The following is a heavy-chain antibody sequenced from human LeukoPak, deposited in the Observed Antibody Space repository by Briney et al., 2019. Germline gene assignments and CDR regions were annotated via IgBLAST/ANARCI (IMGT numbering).Heavy chain of an antibody. Sequence: ASVKVSCKASGYTFTSYDINWVRQATGQGLEWMGWMNPNSGSTGYAQKFQGRVTITRNTSISTAYMELSSLRSEDTAVYYCARAFGSSWYFRRTFDIWGQGTMVTVSS. CDR2: MNPNSGST. V-gene: IGHV1-8*03. D-gene: IGHD6-13*01. J-gene: IGHJ3*02. CDR3: ARAFGSSWYFRRTFDI. CDR1: GYTFTSYD.